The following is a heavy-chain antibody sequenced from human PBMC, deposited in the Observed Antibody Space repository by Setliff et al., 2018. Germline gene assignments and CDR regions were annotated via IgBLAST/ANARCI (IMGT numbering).Heavy chain of an antibody. CDR1: GFTFNSFW. J-gene: IGHJ4*02. CDR2: IKQDGSDK. D-gene: IGHD2-15*01. V-gene: IGHV3-7*03. Sequence: GGSLRLSCAASGFTFNSFWMGWVRQAPGKGLEWVANIKQDGSDKYYVDSAKGRFTISRDNARNSLYLQMDSLRADDTAVYHCARWRRWSFDYWGQGTLVTVSS. CDR3: ARWRRWSFDY.